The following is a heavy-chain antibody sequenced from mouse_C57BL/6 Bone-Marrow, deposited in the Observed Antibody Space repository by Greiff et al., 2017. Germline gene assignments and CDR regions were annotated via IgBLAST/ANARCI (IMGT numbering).Heavy chain of an antibody. CDR1: GYTFTSYG. Sequence: VQLQQSGAELARPGASVKLSCKASGYTFTSYGLSWVKQRTGQGLEWIGEIYPRSGNTYYNEKFKGKATLTADKSSSTAYMELRSLTSEDSAVYFCARGRRNDDGSTWFAYWGQGTLVTVSA. CDR3: ARGRRNDDGSTWFAY. D-gene: IGHD1-1*01. CDR2: IYPRSGNT. J-gene: IGHJ3*01. V-gene: IGHV1-81*01.